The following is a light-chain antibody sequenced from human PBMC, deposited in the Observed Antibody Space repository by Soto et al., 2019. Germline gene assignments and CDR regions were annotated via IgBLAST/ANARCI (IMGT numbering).Light chain of an antibody. Sequence: QSVLTQPHSASGTPGQRVTISCSGSSSNIGDNTVNWYQQFPGTAPKLLIHSNNERPSGVPERFSGSKSGTSASLAITGLQSEDEADYYWAAWDDSLNGVVFGGGTKLTVL. CDR3: AAWDDSLNGVV. J-gene: IGLJ2*01. CDR1: SSNIGDNT. CDR2: SNN. V-gene: IGLV1-44*01.